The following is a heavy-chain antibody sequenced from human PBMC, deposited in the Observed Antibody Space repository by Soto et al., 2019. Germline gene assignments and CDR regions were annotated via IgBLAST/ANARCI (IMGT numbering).Heavy chain of an antibody. CDR3: ARDQVLRYFDWLLPPDY. CDR2: IGAYNGNT. D-gene: IGHD3-9*01. CDR1: GYTFASYG. Sequence: QVQLVQSGAEVKKPGASVKVSCKASGYTFASYGISWVRQAPGQGLEWMGWIGAYNGNTNYAQKLQGRVTMTTDTSTSTAYMELRSLRSDDTAVYYCARDQVLRYFDWLLPPDYWGQGTLVTVSS. J-gene: IGHJ4*02. V-gene: IGHV1-18*01.